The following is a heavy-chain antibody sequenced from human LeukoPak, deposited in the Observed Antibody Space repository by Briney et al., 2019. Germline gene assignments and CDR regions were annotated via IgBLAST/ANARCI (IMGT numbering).Heavy chain of an antibody. J-gene: IGHJ4*02. CDR3: AKGYYYGSGSYYRGYYFDY. CDR2: ISSSSSYI. Sequence: GGSLRLSCAASGFTFSNYSMNWVRQAPGKGLEWVSSISSSSSYIYYADSVKGRFTISRDNSKNTLYLQMNSLRAEDTAVYYCAKGYYYGSGSYYRGYYFDYWGQGTLVTVSS. D-gene: IGHD3-10*01. CDR1: GFTFSNYS. V-gene: IGHV3-21*04.